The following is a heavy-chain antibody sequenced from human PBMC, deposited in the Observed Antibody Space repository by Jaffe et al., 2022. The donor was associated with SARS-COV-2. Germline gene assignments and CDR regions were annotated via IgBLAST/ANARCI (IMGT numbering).Heavy chain of an antibody. Sequence: EVQLVESGGGLVKPGGSLRLSCAASGFTFSNAWMSWVRQAPGKGLEWVGRIKSKTDGGTTDYAAPVKGRFTISRDDSKNTLYLQMNSLKTEDTAVYYCTTAELRWELQANWFDPWGQGTLVTVSS. J-gene: IGHJ5*02. D-gene: IGHD1-26*01. CDR3: TTAELRWELQANWFDP. V-gene: IGHV3-15*01. CDR1: GFTFSNAW. CDR2: IKSKTDGGTT.